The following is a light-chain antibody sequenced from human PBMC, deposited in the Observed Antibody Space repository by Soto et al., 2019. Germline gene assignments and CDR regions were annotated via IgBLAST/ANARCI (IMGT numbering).Light chain of an antibody. V-gene: IGKV3-15*01. CDR1: QSVGRT. Sequence: EILMTQSPATLSVSPGDIATLSCRASQSVGRTLAWYQQKPGQAPSITIYAVSTRATGVPARFRGSGSGTECTLTISSLQSEDFAVYFCQQSDDWPWTLGQGTKVDIK. CDR3: QQSDDWPWT. CDR2: AVS. J-gene: IGKJ1*01.